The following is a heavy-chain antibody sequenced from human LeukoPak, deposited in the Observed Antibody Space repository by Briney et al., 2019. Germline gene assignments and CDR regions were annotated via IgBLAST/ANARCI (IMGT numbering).Heavy chain of an antibody. CDR1: GGSINNSTYY. J-gene: IGHJ4*02. CDR3: ARDNVVLTAIYY. Sequence: SETLSLTCTVSGGSINNSTYYWGWIRQPPGKGLEWIGSIYYSGSTYYNPSLKSRVTISIDTSKNQFSLKLSSVTAADTAVYYCARDNVVLTAIYYWGRGTLVTVSS. CDR2: IYYSGST. D-gene: IGHD2-21*02. V-gene: IGHV4-39*07.